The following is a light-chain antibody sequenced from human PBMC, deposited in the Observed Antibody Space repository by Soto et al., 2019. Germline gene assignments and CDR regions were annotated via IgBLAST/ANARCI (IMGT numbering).Light chain of an antibody. J-gene: IGLJ1*01. V-gene: IGLV2-14*01. CDR2: EFS. CDR1: CSDVVYHNY. CDR3: DSYATGSNPYV. Sequence: QSVLTQPASVSGTRGQSLSISCTGTCSDVVYHNYVSCYQQHPVNAPNLIIYEFSNRPSGLPNRFAGSKAGNMASLSISGLQAEDEVEYYLDSYATGSNPYVFGTETKGTVL.